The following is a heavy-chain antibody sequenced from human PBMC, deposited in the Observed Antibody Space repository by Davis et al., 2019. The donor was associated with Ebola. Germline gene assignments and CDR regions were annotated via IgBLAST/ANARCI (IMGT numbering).Heavy chain of an antibody. Sequence: GESLKISCAASGFTFSSYAMHWVRQAPGKGLEWVAVISYDGSNKYYADSVKGRFTITRDNSKNSLYLQMISLRAEDTATYYCARVILWWDDDAGGPTTYYFDLWGQGALVTVSS. CDR1: GFTFSSYA. J-gene: IGHJ4*02. CDR2: ISYDGSNK. D-gene: IGHD2-8*02. CDR3: ARVILWWDDDAGGPTTYYFDL. V-gene: IGHV3-30-3*01.